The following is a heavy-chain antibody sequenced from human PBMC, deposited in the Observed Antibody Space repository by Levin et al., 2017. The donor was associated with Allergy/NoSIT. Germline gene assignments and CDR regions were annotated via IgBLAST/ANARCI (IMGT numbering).Heavy chain of an antibody. J-gene: IGHJ4*02. CDR3: ARDFYGGNSGYKY. CDR1: GGSISSYY. CDR2: IYYSGST. D-gene: IGHD4-23*01. V-gene: IGHV4-59*01. Sequence: SETLSLTCTVSGGSISSYYWSWIRQPPGKGLEWIGYIYYSGSTNYNPSLKSRVTISVDTSKNQFSLKLSSVTAADTAVYYCARDFYGGNSGYKYWGQGTLVTVSS.